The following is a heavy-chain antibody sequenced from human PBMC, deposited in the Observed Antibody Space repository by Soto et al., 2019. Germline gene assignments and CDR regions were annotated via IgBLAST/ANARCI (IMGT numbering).Heavy chain of an antibody. D-gene: IGHD2-15*01. Sequence: EVQLLESGGGLVQPGGSLRLPCPASGFTFSSYAMSWVRQAPGKGLEWVSVISGSGGSTYYADSVKGRFTISRDKSKSTLYLQMNSLRAEDTAVYYCATSPTLAAGTSNYYYYYGMDVWGQGTTVTVSS. CDR2: ISGSGGST. CDR1: GFTFSSYA. J-gene: IGHJ6*02. CDR3: ATSPTLAAGTSNYYYYYGMDV. V-gene: IGHV3-23*01.